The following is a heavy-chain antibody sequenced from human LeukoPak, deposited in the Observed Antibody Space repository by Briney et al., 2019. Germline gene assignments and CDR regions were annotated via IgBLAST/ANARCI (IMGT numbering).Heavy chain of an antibody. CDR1: GGTFSSYA. J-gene: IGHJ3*02. Sequence: SVNVSCKASGGTFSSYAISWVPQAPGQGREWMGGIIPIFGTANYAQKFQGRVTITADKSTSTAYLGVSSLRSEDTAVYYCARGGGVQGAEDSFGIWGQGKRATVT. CDR3: ARGGGVQGAEDSFGI. D-gene: IGHD1-1*01. V-gene: IGHV1-69*06. CDR2: IIPIFGTA.